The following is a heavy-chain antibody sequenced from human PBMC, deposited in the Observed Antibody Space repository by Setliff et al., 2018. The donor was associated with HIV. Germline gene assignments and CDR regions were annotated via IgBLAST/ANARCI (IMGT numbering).Heavy chain of an antibody. V-gene: IGHV3-33*06. CDR1: GFTFSNYV. J-gene: IGHJ4*02. CDR2: IWYDASKK. CDR3: VKDVVKFWSGSGALDF. D-gene: IGHD3-3*01. Sequence: PGGSLRLSCAASGFTFSNYVMTWVRQAPGKGLEWVALIWYDASKKEYAESVKGRFNILRDDSKKTVDLQMNSLRADDTAVYYCVKDVVKFWSGSGALDFWGPGTLVTVSS.